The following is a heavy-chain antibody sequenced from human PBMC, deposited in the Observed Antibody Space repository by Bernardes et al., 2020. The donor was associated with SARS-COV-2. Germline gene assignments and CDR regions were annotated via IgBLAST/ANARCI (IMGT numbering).Heavy chain of an antibody. CDR2: IYSSGST. J-gene: IGHJ5*02. V-gene: IGHV4-59*08. CDR1: GGSLNYYY. CDR3: ASSYSYGRGENWFDP. D-gene: IGHD5-18*01. Sequence: SESLSLTCTVSGGSLNYYYWSWIRQPPGKGLEWIAYIYSSGSTSSNPYLTSRVTMAVDMPKNQLSLKISSVTAADTAVYYCASSYSYGRGENWFDPWGQGTLVTVSS.